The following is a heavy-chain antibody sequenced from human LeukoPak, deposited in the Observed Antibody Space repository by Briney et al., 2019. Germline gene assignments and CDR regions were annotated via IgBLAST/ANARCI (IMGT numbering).Heavy chain of an antibody. CDR2: ISAYNGNT. D-gene: IGHD5-24*01. CDR3: ARSGERWLPTGYFDY. V-gene: IGHV1-18*01. Sequence: GASVKVSCKASGYTFTSYGISWVRQAPGQGLEWMGWISAYNGNTNYAQKLQGRVTMTTDTSTSTAYMELRSLRSDDTAVYYCARSGERWLPTGYFDYWGQGTLVTVSS. J-gene: IGHJ4*02. CDR1: GYTFTSYG.